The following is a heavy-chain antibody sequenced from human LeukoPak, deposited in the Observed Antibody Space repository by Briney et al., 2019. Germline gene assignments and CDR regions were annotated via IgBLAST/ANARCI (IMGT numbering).Heavy chain of an antibody. D-gene: IGHD3-10*01. CDR2: IKQDGSEI. Sequence: PGGSLRLSCAASGFTLSNYWMSWVRQAPGRGLEWVGNIKQDGSEIYYVDSVKGRFTISRDNAKNSLFLQMNSLRAEDTAVYYCARSYTSPNWFDPWGQGTLVTVSS. J-gene: IGHJ5*02. CDR3: ARSYTSPNWFDP. CDR1: GFTLSNYW. V-gene: IGHV3-7*05.